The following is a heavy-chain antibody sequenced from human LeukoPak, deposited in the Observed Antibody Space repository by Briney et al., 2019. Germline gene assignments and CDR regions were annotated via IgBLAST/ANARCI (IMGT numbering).Heavy chain of an antibody. CDR1: GYTFTSYY. J-gene: IGHJ4*02. Sequence: ASVKVSCKASGYTFTSYYMHRVRQAPGQGLEWMGIINPSGGSTSYAQKFQGRVTMTRDMSTSTVYMELSSLRSEDTAVYYCARDPGGGASFFDYWGQGTLVTVSS. V-gene: IGHV1-46*01. CDR2: INPSGGST. D-gene: IGHD1-26*01. CDR3: ARDPGGGASFFDY.